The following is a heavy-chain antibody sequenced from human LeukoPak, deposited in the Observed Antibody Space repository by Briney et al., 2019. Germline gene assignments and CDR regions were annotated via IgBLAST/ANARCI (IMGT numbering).Heavy chain of an antibody. J-gene: IGHJ6*03. Sequence: ASVKVSCKASGYTFTSYDINWVRQATVQGLEWMGWMNPNSGNTGYAQKFQGRVTMTRNTSISTAYMELSSLRSEDTAVYYCARLYCSGGSCYSSYYYYMDVWGKGTTVTVSS. CDR3: ARLYCSGGSCYSSYYYYMDV. CDR1: GYTFTSYD. D-gene: IGHD2-15*01. CDR2: MNPNSGNT. V-gene: IGHV1-8*01.